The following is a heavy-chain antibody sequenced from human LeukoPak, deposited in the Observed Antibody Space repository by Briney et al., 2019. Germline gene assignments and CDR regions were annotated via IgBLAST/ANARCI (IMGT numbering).Heavy chain of an antibody. V-gene: IGHV4-59*01. CDR2: IYYSGST. Sequence: SETLSLTCIVSGGSISGYYWSWIRQPPGKGQEWIGYIYYSGSTNYNPSLKSRVTISVDTSKNQFSLKLSSVTAADTAVYYCARAGAVADPYYYYGMDVWGQGTTVTVSS. J-gene: IGHJ6*02. CDR3: ARAGAVADPYYYYGMDV. CDR1: GGSISGYY. D-gene: IGHD6-19*01.